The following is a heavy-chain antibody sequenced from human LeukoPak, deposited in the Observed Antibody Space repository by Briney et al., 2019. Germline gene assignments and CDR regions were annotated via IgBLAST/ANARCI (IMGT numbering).Heavy chain of an antibody. J-gene: IGHJ4*02. V-gene: IGHV1-46*01. D-gene: IGHD1-7*01. Sequence: ASVNVSFKTSGYIFTTYYMHWLRQAPGQGLEWMGTIYPSGVTTTYAQNDQSRVTMTRDTSTSTVYMELSSLRSEDTAAYYCARDWELGYWGQGTLVTVSS. CDR2: IYPSGVTT. CDR3: ARDWELGY. CDR1: GYIFTTYY.